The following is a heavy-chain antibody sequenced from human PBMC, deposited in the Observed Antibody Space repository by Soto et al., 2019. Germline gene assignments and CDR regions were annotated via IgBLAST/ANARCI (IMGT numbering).Heavy chain of an antibody. CDR3: AAQLDRQVHFEY. D-gene: IGHD1-1*01. Sequence: RRVLQAPGKGLEWVANIKQDGSEKYYVDSVKGRFTISRDNAKNSLYLQMNSLRAEDTAVYYCAAQLDRQVHFEYWGQGTLVTVSS. J-gene: IGHJ4*02. V-gene: IGHV3-7*01. CDR2: IKQDGSEK.